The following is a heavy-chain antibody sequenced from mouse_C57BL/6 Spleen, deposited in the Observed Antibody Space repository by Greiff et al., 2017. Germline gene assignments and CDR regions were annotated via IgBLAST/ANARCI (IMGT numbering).Heavy chain of an antibody. CDR3: ARDFYDGYCGFAY. J-gene: IGHJ3*01. CDR1: GYTFTSYG. V-gene: IGHV1-81*01. Sequence: VQLVESGAELVRPGASVKLSCKASGYTFTSYGISWVKQRTGQGLEWIGEIYPRSGNTYYNEKFKGKATLTADKSSSTAYMELRSLTSEDSAVYFCARDFYDGYCGFAYWGQGTLVTVSA. D-gene: IGHD2-3*01. CDR2: IYPRSGNT.